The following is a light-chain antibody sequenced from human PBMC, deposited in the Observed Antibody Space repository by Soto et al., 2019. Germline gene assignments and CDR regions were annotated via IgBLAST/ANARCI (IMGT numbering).Light chain of an antibody. J-gene: IGKJ1*01. CDR2: DAS. V-gene: IGKV1-5*01. Sequence: DIQMTESPSTVSASVGDRVTITCGASQSISSWLAWYQQKPGKAPKLLIYDASSLESGVPSRFSGSGSGTEFTLTISSLQPDDFATYYCQQYNSYSEAFGQGPKVDI. CDR3: QQYNSYSEA. CDR1: QSISSW.